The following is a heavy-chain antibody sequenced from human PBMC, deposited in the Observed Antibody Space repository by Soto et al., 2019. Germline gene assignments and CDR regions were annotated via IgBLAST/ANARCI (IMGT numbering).Heavy chain of an antibody. V-gene: IGHV1-18*01. CDR3: ARDRPPGSLYGMDA. Sequence: QIQLVQFGGEVARPGASVTVSCEASGYIFTTYGLSWVRQTPAHGLEWMGWISADSGYTQYAQFFPGRVTMTRDTSSNAGYMTLRDLTSDDTGIYYCARDRPPGSLYGMDACGQGTAVTVSS. CDR2: ISADSGYT. J-gene: IGHJ6*02. CDR1: GYIFTTYG.